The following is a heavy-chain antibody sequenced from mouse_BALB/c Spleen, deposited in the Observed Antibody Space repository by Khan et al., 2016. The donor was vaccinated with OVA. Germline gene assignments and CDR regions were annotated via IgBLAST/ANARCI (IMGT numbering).Heavy chain of an antibody. CDR1: GYAFSNYC. V-gene: IGHV1-80*01. CDR2: IYPGDGNT. CDR3: ARSVYGFFAY. J-gene: IGHJ3*01. D-gene: IGHD1-1*01. Sequence: QVQLKQSGAELVRPGSSMKISCKASGYAFSNYCMNWVRQGPGQGLEWIGQIYPGDGNTNYNGKFKGKATLTADKSSSTAYMQHSSLTAEGSAVYCCARSVYGFFAYWGQGTLVTVSA.